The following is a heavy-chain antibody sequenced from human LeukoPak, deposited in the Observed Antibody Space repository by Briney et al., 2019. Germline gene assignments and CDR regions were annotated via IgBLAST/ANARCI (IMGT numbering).Heavy chain of an antibody. CDR2: ISYDGSNK. D-gene: IGHD4-17*01. Sequence: HPGGSLRLSCAASGFTFSSYAMHWVRQAPGKGLEWVAVISYDGSNKYYADSVKGRFTISRDNSKNTLYLQMNSLRAEDTAVYYCAKSASYGDYVPPRYFDYWGQGILVTVSS. V-gene: IGHV3-30-3*02. J-gene: IGHJ4*02. CDR3: AKSASYGDYVPPRYFDY. CDR1: GFTFSSYA.